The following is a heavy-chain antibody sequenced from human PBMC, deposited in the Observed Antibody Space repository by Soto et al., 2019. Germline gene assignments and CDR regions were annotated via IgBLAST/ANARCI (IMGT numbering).Heavy chain of an antibody. Sequence: GGSLRLCCAASGFTFSSNGMHWVRQAPGKGLEWVAVISYDGSNKYYGDSVKGRLTISRDNSKNTLYLQMNSLRADDTAVYYCAKDRVESGLGEIDYWGQGTLVTVSS. J-gene: IGHJ4*02. D-gene: IGHD3-16*01. CDR2: ISYDGSNK. CDR3: AKDRVESGLGEIDY. CDR1: GFTFSSNG. V-gene: IGHV3-30*18.